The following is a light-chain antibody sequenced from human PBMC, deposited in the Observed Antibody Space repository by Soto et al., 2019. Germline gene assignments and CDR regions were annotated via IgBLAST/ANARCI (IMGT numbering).Light chain of an antibody. CDR1: QSISTY. V-gene: IGKV1-39*01. CDR2: AAS. J-gene: IGKJ2*02. Sequence: IQLTQSPSSLSASVGDRVTITCRASQSISTYLNWYQQIPGKAPKLLIYAASTLQSGVPSRFSGGGSGTDFTLTISSLQPDDFATYFCQQGYSNPRTFGQGTKVDIK. CDR3: QQGYSNPRT.